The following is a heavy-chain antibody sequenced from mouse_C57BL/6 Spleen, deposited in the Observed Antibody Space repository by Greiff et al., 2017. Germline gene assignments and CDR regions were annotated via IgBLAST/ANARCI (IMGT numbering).Heavy chain of an antibody. CDR3: ARGITTVVADYFDY. V-gene: IGHV5-17*01. J-gene: IGHJ2*01. Sequence: EVQLQESGGGLVKPGGSLKLSCAASGFTFSDYGMHWVRQAPEKGLEWVAYISSGSSTIYYADTVKGRITISRDNAKNTLFLQMTSLRSEDTAMYYCARGITTVVADYFDYWGQGTTLTVSS. CDR1: GFTFSDYG. D-gene: IGHD1-1*01. CDR2: ISSGSSTI.